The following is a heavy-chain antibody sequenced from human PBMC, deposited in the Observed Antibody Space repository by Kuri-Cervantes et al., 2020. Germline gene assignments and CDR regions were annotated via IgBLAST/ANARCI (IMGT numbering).Heavy chain of an antibody. Sequence: GGSLRLSCAASGFTFSDYYMSWIRQAPGKGLEWVSYISSRSSTIYYADSVKGRFTISRDNAKNSLYLQMNSLRAEDTAVYYCARAYDFWSGYNGMDVWGQGTTVTVSS. V-gene: IGHV3-11*01. J-gene: IGHJ6*02. D-gene: IGHD3-3*01. CDR1: GFTFSDYY. CDR2: ISSRSSTI. CDR3: ARAYDFWSGYNGMDV.